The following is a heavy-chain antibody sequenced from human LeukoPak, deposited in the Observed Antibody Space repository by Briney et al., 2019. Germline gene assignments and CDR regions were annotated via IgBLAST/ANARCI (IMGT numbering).Heavy chain of an antibody. Sequence: ASVKVSCTASGYTFTGYYMHWVRQAPGQGLEWMGRINPNSGGTNYAQTFQGRVTMTRDTSISTAYMELSRLRSDDTAVYYCARGRYDSSGFTFDYWGQGTLVTVSS. D-gene: IGHD3-22*01. J-gene: IGHJ4*02. V-gene: IGHV1-2*06. CDR1: GYTFTGYY. CDR2: INPNSGGT. CDR3: ARGRYDSSGFTFDY.